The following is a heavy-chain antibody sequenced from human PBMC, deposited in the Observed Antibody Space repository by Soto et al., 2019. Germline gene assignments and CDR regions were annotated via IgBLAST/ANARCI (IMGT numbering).Heavy chain of an antibody. CDR3: ARDVVVVAATPNYFDY. CDR1: GGTFSSYA. J-gene: IGHJ4*02. D-gene: IGHD2-15*01. CDR2: IIPIFGTA. Sequence: QVQLVQSGAEVKKPGSSVKVSCRASGGTFSSYAISWVRQAPGQGLEWMGGIIPIFGTANYAQKFQGRVTITADESTSTAYMELSSLRSEDTAVYYCARDVVVVAATPNYFDYWGQGTLVTVSS. V-gene: IGHV1-69*01.